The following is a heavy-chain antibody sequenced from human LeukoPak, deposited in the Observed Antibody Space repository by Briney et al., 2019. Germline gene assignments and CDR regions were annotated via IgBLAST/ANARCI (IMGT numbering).Heavy chain of an antibody. D-gene: IGHD3-3*01. CDR1: GYTFTSYG. V-gene: IGHV1-18*01. CDR3: ASTNYYDFWSGYLYYYGMDV. CDR2: ISAYNGNT. J-gene: IGHJ6*02. Sequence: ASVKVSCKASGYTFTSYGISWVRQAPGQGLEWMGWISAYNGNTNYAQKLQGRVTMTTDTSTSTAYMELRSLRSDDTAVYYCASTNYYDFWSGYLYYYGMDVWGQETTVTVSS.